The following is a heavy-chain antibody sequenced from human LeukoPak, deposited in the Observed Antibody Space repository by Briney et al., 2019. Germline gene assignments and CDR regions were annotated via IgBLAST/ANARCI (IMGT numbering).Heavy chain of an antibody. CDR2: ISSSSSYI. V-gene: IGHV3-21*01. CDR3: ARDPGVGGAANDY. Sequence: KSGGSLRLSCAASGFTFSSYSMNWVRQAPGKGLEWVSSISSSSSYIYYADSVKGRFTISRDNAKNSLYLQMNSLRAEDTAVYYCARDPGVGGAANDYWGQGTLVTVSS. J-gene: IGHJ4*02. D-gene: IGHD1-26*01. CDR1: GFTFSSYS.